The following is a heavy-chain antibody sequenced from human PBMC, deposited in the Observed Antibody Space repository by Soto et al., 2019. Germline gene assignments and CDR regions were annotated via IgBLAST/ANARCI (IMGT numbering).Heavy chain of an antibody. Sequence: QVQLVESGGGVVQPGRSLRLSCAASGFTFSIYSMHWVRQAPGKGLEWVAVMGNDGITKFYADSVKGRFTISRDNSKNTLFLQMNSLRADDTAVYYCAKEFQWELHAFDIWGQGTMVTVSS. J-gene: IGHJ3*02. CDR3: AKEFQWELHAFDI. CDR1: GFTFSIYS. V-gene: IGHV3-30*18. D-gene: IGHD1-26*01. CDR2: MGNDGITK.